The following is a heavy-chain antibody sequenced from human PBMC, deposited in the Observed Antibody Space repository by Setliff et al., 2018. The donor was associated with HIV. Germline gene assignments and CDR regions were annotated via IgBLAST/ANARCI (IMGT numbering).Heavy chain of an antibody. V-gene: IGHV1-46*01. D-gene: IGHD5-12*01. J-gene: IGHJ5*01. CDR3: ARDAKYSESHLGWFDF. CDR1: GYTFTSYH. Sequence: RASVKVSCKASGYTFTSYHMYWVRQAPGQGLEWMGSINPSGGSTSYAQKFQGRVTMTRDTSTSTVYMELSSLRSEDTAVYYCARDAKYSESHLGWFDFWGQGTLVTVSS. CDR2: INPSGGST.